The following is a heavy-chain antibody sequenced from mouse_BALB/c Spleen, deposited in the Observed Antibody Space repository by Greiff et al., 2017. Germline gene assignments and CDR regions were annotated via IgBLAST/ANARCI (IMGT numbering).Heavy chain of an antibody. CDR1: GFTFSSYT. CDR2: ISNGGGST. J-gene: IGHJ2*01. CDR3: ARHTRYGLDY. Sequence: EVQRVESGGGLVQPGGSLKLSCAASGFTFSSYTMSWVRQTPEKRLEWVAYISNGGGSTYYPDTVKGRFTISRDNAKNTLYLQMSSLKSEDTAMYYCARHTRYGLDYWGQGTTLTVSS. D-gene: IGHD1-2*01. V-gene: IGHV5-12-2*01.